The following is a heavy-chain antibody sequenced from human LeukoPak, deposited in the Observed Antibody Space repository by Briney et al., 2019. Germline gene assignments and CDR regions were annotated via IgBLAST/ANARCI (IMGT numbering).Heavy chain of an antibody. J-gene: IGHJ6*02. CDR1: GFTFSSYA. Sequence: GGSLRLSCAASGFTFSSYAMSWVRQAPGKGLEWVSAISGSGGSTYYADSVKGRFTISRDNSKNTLYLQMNSLRAEDTAVYYCAKIGAQAIYYYYYGMDAWGQGTTVTVSS. CDR2: ISGSGGST. V-gene: IGHV3-23*01. D-gene: IGHD4/OR15-4a*01. CDR3: AKIGAQAIYYYYYGMDA.